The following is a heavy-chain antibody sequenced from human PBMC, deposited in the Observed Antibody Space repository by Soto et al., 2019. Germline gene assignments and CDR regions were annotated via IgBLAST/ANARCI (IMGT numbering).Heavy chain of an antibody. D-gene: IGHD3-9*01. CDR2: ISPRSGGT. Sequence: GGPVKVSCKASGYTFIDYYMHWVRQAPGQGFEWMGRISPRSGGTNYAQKFQGRVTMTWDTSLNTAYMELSSLISEDTAVYHCARPPGYISDWYYFDLWGQGTLVTVSS. CDR3: ARPPGYISDWYYFDL. J-gene: IGHJ4*02. CDR1: GYTFIDYY. V-gene: IGHV1-2*02.